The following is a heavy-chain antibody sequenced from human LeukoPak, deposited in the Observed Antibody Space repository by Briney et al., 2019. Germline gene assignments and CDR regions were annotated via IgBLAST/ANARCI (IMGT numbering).Heavy chain of an antibody. J-gene: IGHJ4*02. Sequence: GGSLRLSCAASGITFSSYWMHWVRQAPGKGLVWVSRINSDGSSTSYADSVKGRFTISRDNAKNTLYLQMNSLRAEDTSVYYCAREDGGNSDYFDYWGQGTLVTVSS. V-gene: IGHV3-74*01. CDR3: AREDGGNSDYFDY. CDR2: INSDGSST. D-gene: IGHD4-23*01. CDR1: GITFSSYW.